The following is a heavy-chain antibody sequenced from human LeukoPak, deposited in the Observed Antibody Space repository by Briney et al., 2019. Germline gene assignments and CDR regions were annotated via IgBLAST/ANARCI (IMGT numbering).Heavy chain of an antibody. CDR1: GYTFTGYY. D-gene: IGHD6-19*01. J-gene: IGHJ4*02. CDR3: ARGRPGIAVAGTIGDY. Sequence: GASVKVSCKASGYTFTGYYMHWVRQAPGQGLEWMGWINPNSGGTNYAQKFQGRVTMTRDTSISTAYMELSRLRSDDTAVYYCARGRPGIAVAGTIGDYWGQGTLVTVSS. V-gene: IGHV1-2*02. CDR2: INPNSGGT.